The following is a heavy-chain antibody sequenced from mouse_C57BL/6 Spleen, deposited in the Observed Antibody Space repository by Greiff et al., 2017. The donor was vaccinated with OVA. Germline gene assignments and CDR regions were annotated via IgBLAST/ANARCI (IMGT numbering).Heavy chain of an antibody. V-gene: IGHV8-8*01. Sequence: QVTLKESGPGILQPSQTLSLTCSFSGFSLRTFGMGVGWIRQPSGKGLEWLAHIWWDDDKYSNPAMKRRLTISKYNSKHPVFLKMDNVDTADTATYYCARKSYSYAMDYWGQGTSVTVSS. D-gene: IGHD1-3*01. CDR1: GFSLRTFGMG. CDR2: IWWDDDK. J-gene: IGHJ4*01. CDR3: ARKSYSYAMDY.